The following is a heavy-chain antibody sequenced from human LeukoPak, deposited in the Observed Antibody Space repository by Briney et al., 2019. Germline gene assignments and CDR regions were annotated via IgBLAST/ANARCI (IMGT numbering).Heavy chain of an antibody. CDR2: IYYSGST. Sequence: SETLSLTCTVSGGSISSYYWSWIRQPPGKGLEWIGYIYYSGSTNYNPSLKSRVTISVDTSKNQFSLKLSSVTAADTAVYYCARHGYTYGGKEMGFDYWGQGTLVTVSS. CDR3: ARHGYTYGGKEMGFDY. D-gene: IGHD4-23*01. V-gene: IGHV4-59*08. CDR1: GGSISSYY. J-gene: IGHJ4*02.